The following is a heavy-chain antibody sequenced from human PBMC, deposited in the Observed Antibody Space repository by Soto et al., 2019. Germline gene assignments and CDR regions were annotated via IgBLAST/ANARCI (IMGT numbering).Heavy chain of an antibody. CDR1: GFTVSSNY. CDR2: IYSGGST. V-gene: IGHV3-53*02. Sequence: EVQLVETGGGLIQPGGSLRLSCAASGFTVSSNYMSWVRQAPGKGLEWVSVIYSGGSTYYADSVRGRFTISGDNSKNTLYLQMKSLRAEDTAVYYCARDPPATRHGMDVWGQGTTVTVSS. J-gene: IGHJ6*02. CDR3: ARDPPATRHGMDV.